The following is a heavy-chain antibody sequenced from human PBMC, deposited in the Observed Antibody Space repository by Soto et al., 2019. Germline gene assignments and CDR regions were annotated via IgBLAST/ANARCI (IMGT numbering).Heavy chain of an antibody. CDR3: ARDRGQRYLDWLLPHYFDY. D-gene: IGHD3-9*01. J-gene: IGHJ4*02. CDR2: ISSSSSYI. CDR1: GFTFSSYS. V-gene: IGHV3-21*01. Sequence: GGSLRLSCAASGFTFSSYSMNWVRQAPGKGLEWVSSISSSSSYIYYADSVKGRFTISRDNAKNSLYLQMNSLRAEDTAVYYCARDRGQRYLDWLLPHYFDYWGQGTLVTVSS.